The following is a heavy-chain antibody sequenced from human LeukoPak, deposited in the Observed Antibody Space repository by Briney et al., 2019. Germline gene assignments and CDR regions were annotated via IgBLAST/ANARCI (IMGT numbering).Heavy chain of an antibody. V-gene: IGHV3-7*01. D-gene: IGHD2-2*01. J-gene: IGHJ6*02. CDR2: IKQDGSEN. CDR1: GFTFSKYW. CDR3: ATLPAAIRRYGMDV. Sequence: PGGSLRLSCAASGFTFSKYWMSWVRQAPGKGLEWVANIKQDGSENYYVDSVKGRFTVSRDDAKNSLYLQMNSLRAEDTAVYYCATLPAAIRRYGMDVWGQGTTVTVSS.